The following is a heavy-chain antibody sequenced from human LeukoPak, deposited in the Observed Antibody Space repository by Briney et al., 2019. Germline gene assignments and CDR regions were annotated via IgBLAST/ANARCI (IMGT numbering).Heavy chain of an antibody. Sequence: GASVKVSCKASGYTFTSYGISWVRQAPGQGLEWMGWISAYNGNTNYAQKLQGRVTMTTDTSTSTAYMELRSLRSDDTAVYYCESDHDDILTGYRNFDYWGQGTLVTVSS. V-gene: IGHV1-18*01. CDR1: GYTFTSYG. J-gene: IGHJ4*02. CDR2: ISAYNGNT. D-gene: IGHD3-9*01. CDR3: ESDHDDILTGYRNFDY.